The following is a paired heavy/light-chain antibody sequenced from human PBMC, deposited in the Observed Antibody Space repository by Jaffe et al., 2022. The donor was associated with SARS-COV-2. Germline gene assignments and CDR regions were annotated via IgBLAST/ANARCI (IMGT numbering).Light chain of an antibody. V-gene: IGKV1-12*01. CDR1: QGISSW. J-gene: IGKJ2*01. CDR3: QQAHSSPYT. Sequence: DIQMTQSPSSVSAFVGDRVTITCRASQGISSWLAWYQQKAGKAPQLLIYAASSLQSGVPSRFSGSGSGTDFTLTISSLQPEDFATYYCQQAHSSPYTFGQGTKVEI. CDR2: AAS.
Heavy chain of an antibody. J-gene: IGHJ4*02. Sequence: EVQLVESGGGLVQPGRSLRLSCTASGFTFGDYTVSWFRQAPGKGLEWVGFFRSKAYGETSEYAASVRGRFTISRDDSRSIAYLQMISLKTEDTALYYCSRGTPYNSNWWDYWGQGTLVTVSS. CDR1: GFTFGDYT. D-gene: IGHD4-4*01. CDR3: SRGTPYNSNWWDY. CDR2: FRSKAYGETS. V-gene: IGHV3-49*03.